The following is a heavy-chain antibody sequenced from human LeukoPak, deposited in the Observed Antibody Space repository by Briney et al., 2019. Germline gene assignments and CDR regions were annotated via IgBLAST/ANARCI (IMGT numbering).Heavy chain of an antibody. Sequence: SETLSLTCTVSGGSISSSSYYWGWIRQPPGKGLEWIGSIYYSGSTYYNPSLKSRVTISVDTSKNQFSLKLSSVTAADTAVYYCARVPGVYYDILTGYGSGWFDPWGQGTLVTVSS. CDR3: ARVPGVYYDILTGYGSGWFDP. CDR2: IYYSGST. J-gene: IGHJ5*02. V-gene: IGHV4-39*07. CDR1: GGSISSSSYY. D-gene: IGHD3-9*01.